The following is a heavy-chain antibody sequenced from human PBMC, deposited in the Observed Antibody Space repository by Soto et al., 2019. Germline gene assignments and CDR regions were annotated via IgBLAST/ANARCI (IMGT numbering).Heavy chain of an antibody. Sequence: QLQLQESGSGLVKPSQTLSLTCAVSGGSISSGGYSWSWIRQPPGKGLEWIGYIYHSGTTYYNPSLKIRVTISVDRSKHHFSLKLSSVTAADTAVYYCARAHYGDYGYGMDVWGQGTTVTVSS. V-gene: IGHV4-30-2*01. CDR1: GGSISSGGYS. CDR3: ARAHYGDYGYGMDV. CDR2: IYHSGTT. J-gene: IGHJ6*02. D-gene: IGHD4-17*01.